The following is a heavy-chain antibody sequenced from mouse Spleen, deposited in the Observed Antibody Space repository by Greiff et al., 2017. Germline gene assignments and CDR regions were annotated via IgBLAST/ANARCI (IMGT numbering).Heavy chain of an antibody. D-gene: IGHD1-1*01. CDR1: GYTFTSYW. J-gene: IGHJ2*01. CDR3: ARDPLLRYYFDY. Sequence: QVHVKQPGAELVKPGASVKLSCKASGYTFTSYWMHWVKQRPGRGLEWIGRIDPNSGGTKYNEKFKSKATLTVDKPSSTAYMQLSSLTSEDSAVYYCARDPLLRYYFDYWGQGTTLTVSS. V-gene: IGHV1-72*01. CDR2: IDPNSGGT.